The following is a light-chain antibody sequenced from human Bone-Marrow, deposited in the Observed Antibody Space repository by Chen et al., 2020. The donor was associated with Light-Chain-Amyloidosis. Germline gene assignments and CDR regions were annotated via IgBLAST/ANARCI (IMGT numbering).Light chain of an antibody. CDR2: RDT. CDR3: QSADSSGTYEVI. J-gene: IGLJ2*01. V-gene: IGLV3-25*03. CDR1: DLPTKY. Sequence: SYDLTQPPSVSVSPGQPARITCSGDDLPTKYAYWYQQKPGQAPVLVIHRDTERPSGISERFSGSSSGTTATLTISGVQAEDEDDYHCQSADSSGTYEVIFGGGTKLTVL.